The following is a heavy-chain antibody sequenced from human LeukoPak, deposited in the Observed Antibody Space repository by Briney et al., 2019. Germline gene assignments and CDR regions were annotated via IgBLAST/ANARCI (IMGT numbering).Heavy chain of an antibody. D-gene: IGHD2-2*01. CDR2: ISSSGSTI. V-gene: IGHV3-48*04. CDR3: AGADIVVVPAAMSVHFDY. J-gene: IGHJ4*02. CDR1: GFTFSSYS. Sequence: GGSLRLSCAASGFTFSSYSMNWVRQAPGKGLEWVSYISSSGSTIYYADSVMGRFTIFRANAKNSLYLQMNSLRAEDTAVYYCAGADIVVVPAAMSVHFDYWGQGTLVTVSS.